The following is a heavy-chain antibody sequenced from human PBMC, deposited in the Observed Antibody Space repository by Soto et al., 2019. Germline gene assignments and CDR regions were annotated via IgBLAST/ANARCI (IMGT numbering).Heavy chain of an antibody. Sequence: SETLSLTCTVSGGSISSYYWSWIRQPPGKGLEWIGYIYYSGSTNYNPSLKSRVTISVDTSKNQFSLKLSSVTAADTAVYYCARERSYYYYMDVWGKGTTVTVSS. V-gene: IGHV4-59*01. CDR1: GGSISSYY. CDR2: IYYSGST. J-gene: IGHJ6*03. CDR3: ARERSYYYYMDV.